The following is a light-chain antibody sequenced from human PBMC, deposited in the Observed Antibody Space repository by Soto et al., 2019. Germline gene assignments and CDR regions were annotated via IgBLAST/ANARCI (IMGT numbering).Light chain of an antibody. CDR3: SSYTSSSTLSV. CDR1: SSDVGGYNY. V-gene: IGLV2-14*01. J-gene: IGLJ1*01. Sequence: QSALTQPASVSGSPGQSITISCTGTSSDVGGYNYVSWYQQHPGKAPKLMIYDVSNRPSGVSNRFSGSKSGNTASLTISGLQAEDEDDYYCSSYTSSSTLSVFGTGSMLTVL. CDR2: DVS.